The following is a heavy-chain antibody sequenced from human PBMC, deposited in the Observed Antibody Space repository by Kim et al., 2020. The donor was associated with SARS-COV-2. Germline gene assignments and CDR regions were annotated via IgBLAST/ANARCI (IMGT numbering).Heavy chain of an antibody. CDR3: ARHEGEALRLGELSH. D-gene: IGHD3-16*02. J-gene: IGHJ4*02. CDR2: IDPSDSYT. Sequence: GESLKISCKGSGYSFTSYWISWVRQMPGKGLEWMGRIDPSDSYTNYSPSFQGHVTISADKSISTAYLQWSSLKASDTAMYYCARHEGEALRLGELSHWGQGTLVTVSS. CDR1: GYSFTSYW. V-gene: IGHV5-10-1*01.